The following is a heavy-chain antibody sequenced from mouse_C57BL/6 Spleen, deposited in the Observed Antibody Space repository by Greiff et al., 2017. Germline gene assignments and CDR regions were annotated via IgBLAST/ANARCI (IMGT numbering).Heavy chain of an antibody. J-gene: IGHJ2*01. CDR1: GFTFSSYT. V-gene: IGHV5-9*01. CDR2: ISGGGGNT. Sequence: EVKLMESGGGLVKPGGSLKLSCAASGFTFSSYTMSWVRQTPGKRLEWVATISGGGGNTYYPDSVKGRFTISRDNAKNTLYLQMSSLRSEDTALYYCARQTFYFDYWGQGTTLTVSS. CDR3: ARQTFYFDY.